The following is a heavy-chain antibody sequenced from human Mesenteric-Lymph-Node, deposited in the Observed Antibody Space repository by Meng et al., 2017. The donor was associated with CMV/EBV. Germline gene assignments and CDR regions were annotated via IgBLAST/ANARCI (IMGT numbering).Heavy chain of an antibody. CDR3: AREGVPGAFDI. CDR1: GFTFSTYG. CDR2: ITSGSDYI. D-gene: IGHD2-8*01. J-gene: IGHJ3*02. V-gene: IGHV3-21*01. Sequence: GESLKISCVVSGFTFSTYGMSWVRQAPGKGLEWVSSITSGSDYIYYADSLKGRFSISRDNAKNSLYLQVNSLRAEDTAVYYCAREGVPGAFDIWGRGTMVTVSS.